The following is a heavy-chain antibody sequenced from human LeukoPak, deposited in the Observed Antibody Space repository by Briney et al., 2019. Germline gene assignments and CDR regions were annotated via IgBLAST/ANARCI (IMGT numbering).Heavy chain of an antibody. V-gene: IGHV3-43*01. Sequence: SGGSLRLSCAASGFTFDDYTMHWVRQPPGKGLEWVSLITWNGGTTYYADSVKGRFTVSRDNSKNSLYLQMNSLRAEDTALYYCAKDMSMGSGSYWFDYWGQGTLVTVSS. J-gene: IGHJ4*02. D-gene: IGHD3-10*01. CDR3: AKDMSMGSGSYWFDY. CDR2: ITWNGGTT. CDR1: GFTFDDYT.